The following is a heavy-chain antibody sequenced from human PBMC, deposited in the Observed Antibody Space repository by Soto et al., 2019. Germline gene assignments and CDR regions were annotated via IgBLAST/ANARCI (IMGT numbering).Heavy chain of an antibody. V-gene: IGHV1-69*02. CDR1: GGTFSSYT. CDR3: AGLGGIDV. D-gene: IGHD3-22*01. Sequence: QVQLVQSGAEVKKPGSSVKVSCKASGGTFSSYTISWVRQAPGQGLEWMGRIIHILGIAHYAPKSQGRLTITADKSTSPAYMELSSLRSEDTAVYYCAGLGGIDVWGQGTTVTVSS. J-gene: IGHJ6*02. CDR2: IIHILGIA.